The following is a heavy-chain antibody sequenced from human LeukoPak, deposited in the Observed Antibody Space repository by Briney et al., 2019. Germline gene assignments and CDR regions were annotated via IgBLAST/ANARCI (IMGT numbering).Heavy chain of an antibody. D-gene: IGHD2-2*01. J-gene: IGHJ6*02. V-gene: IGHV4-34*01. Sequence: SETLSLTCAVYGGSFSGYYWSWIRQPPGKGLEWIGEIHHSGSTNYNPSLKSRVTISVDTSKNQFSLKLSSVTAADTAVYYCARGHIVVVPVPYYYYGMDVWGQGTTVTVSS. CDR1: GGSFSGYY. CDR3: ARGHIVVVPVPYYYYGMDV. CDR2: IHHSGST.